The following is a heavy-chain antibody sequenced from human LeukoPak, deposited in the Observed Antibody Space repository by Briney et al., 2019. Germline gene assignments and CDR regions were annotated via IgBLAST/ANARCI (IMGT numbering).Heavy chain of an antibody. J-gene: IGHJ4*02. D-gene: IGHD2-2*01. CDR2: ISSSGST. CDR1: GCSISSYS. Sequence: NPSETLSLTCAASGCSISSYSWSWIRQPPGKGLEWIACISSSGSTTSYASLKRRVITSVDASKNQFSQKLSSVTAADTAVYYCWRRLYCSSTSCYGSFDYWGQGTLVTVSS. V-gene: IGHV4-4*08. CDR3: WRRLYCSSTSCYGSFDY.